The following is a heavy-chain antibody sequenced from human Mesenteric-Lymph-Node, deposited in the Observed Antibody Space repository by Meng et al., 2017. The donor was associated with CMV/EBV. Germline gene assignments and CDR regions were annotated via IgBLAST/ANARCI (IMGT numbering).Heavy chain of an antibody. V-gene: IGHV1-2*02. CDR3: ARGGENYSGSYGSRWFDP. D-gene: IGHD1-26*01. CDR2: INPNTGGT. CDR1: GYTFTGYY. Sequence: ASVKVSCKASGYTFTGYYMHWVRQAPGQGLEWMGWINPNTGGTNYAQMFQGRVTMTRDTSTTTAYMELSRLRSDDTAVYYCARGGENYSGSYGSRWFDPWGQGTLVTVSS. J-gene: IGHJ5*02.